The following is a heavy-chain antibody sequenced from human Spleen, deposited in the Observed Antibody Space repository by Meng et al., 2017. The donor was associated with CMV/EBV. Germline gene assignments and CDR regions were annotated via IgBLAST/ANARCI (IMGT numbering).Heavy chain of an antibody. CDR3: ARAYSSSRWELDY. V-gene: IGHV4-39*01. D-gene: IGHD6-6*01. CDR2: IYYSGST. Sequence: SETLSLTCTVSGGSISSSSYYWGWIRQPPGKGLEWTGNIYYSGSTYYNPSLKRRVTISVDTSKNQFSLNLSSVTAADTAVYYCARAYSSSRWELDYWGQGTLVTVSS. CDR1: GGSISSSSYY. J-gene: IGHJ4*02.